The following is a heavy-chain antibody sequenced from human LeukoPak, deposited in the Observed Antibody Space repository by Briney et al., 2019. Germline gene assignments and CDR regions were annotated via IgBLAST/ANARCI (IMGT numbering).Heavy chain of an antibody. CDR1: GYTFINYG. Sequence: ASVKVSCKASGYTFINYGISWVRQAPGQGLEWMGWISAYNGYTDYAQKFQGRVTMTADTSTSTAYMELRSLESDDTAIYYCARCRDSSGSLVNFWGQGTLVTVSS. J-gene: IGHJ4*02. CDR3: ARCRDSSGSLVNF. D-gene: IGHD6-19*01. V-gene: IGHV1-18*01. CDR2: ISAYNGYT.